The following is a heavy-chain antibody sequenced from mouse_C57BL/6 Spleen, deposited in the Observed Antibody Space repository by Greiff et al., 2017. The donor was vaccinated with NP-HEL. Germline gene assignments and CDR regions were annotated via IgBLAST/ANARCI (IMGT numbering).Heavy chain of an antibody. D-gene: IGHD2-4*01. CDR1: GFTFSSYG. J-gene: IGHJ2*01. CDR2: ISSGGSYT. Sequence: EVKVVESGGDLVKPGGSLKLSCAASGFTFSSYGMSWVRQTPDKRLEWVATISSGGSYTYYPDSVKGRFTISRDNAKNTLYLQMSSLKSEDTAMYYCARDDYADYWGQGTTLTVSS. V-gene: IGHV5-6*01. CDR3: ARDDYADY.